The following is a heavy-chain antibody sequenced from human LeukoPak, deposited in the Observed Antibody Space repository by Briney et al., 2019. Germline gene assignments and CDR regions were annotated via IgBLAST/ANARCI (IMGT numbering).Heavy chain of an antibody. Sequence: SETLSLTCTDSGGSISSSSYYWGWIRQPPGKGLEWIGSIYHSGSTYYNPSLKSRVTISVDTSKNQFSLKLSSVTAADTAVYYCARVITMIVVPIDAFDIWGQGTMVTVSS. D-gene: IGHD3-22*01. CDR2: IYHSGST. V-gene: IGHV4-39*07. CDR3: ARVITMIVVPIDAFDI. J-gene: IGHJ3*02. CDR1: GGSISSSSYY.